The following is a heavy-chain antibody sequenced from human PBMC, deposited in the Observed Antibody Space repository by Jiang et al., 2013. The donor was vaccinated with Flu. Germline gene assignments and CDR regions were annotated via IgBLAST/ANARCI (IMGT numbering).Heavy chain of an antibody. CDR1: GFPFSNYG. D-gene: IGHD3-22*01. J-gene: IGHJ4*02. Sequence: VQLLESGGGVVQPGRSLRLSCAASGFPFSNYGIHWVRQAPGKGLEWVAVVSSDGGTRYYAESVKGRFTISRDNSKNTLSLQMNSLRGEDTALYYCAKEGGDRSGDTRHLSFDSWGQGTLVTVSS. V-gene: IGHV3-30*06. CDR2: VSSDGGTR. CDR3: AKEGGDRSGDTRHLSFDS.